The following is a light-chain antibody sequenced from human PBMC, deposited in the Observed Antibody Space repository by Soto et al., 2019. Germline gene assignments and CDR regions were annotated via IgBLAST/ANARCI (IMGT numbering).Light chain of an antibody. CDR1: SSDVGLYNY. Sequence: QSALTQPASVSGSPGQSITISCTGTSSDVGLYNYVSWYQQYPGKAPKLMIFEVSNRPSWVSNRFSGSKSGNTASLTISGLQAEDEADYYCISYTTSSTSYVFGTGTKLTVL. CDR2: EVS. V-gene: IGLV2-14*01. J-gene: IGLJ1*01. CDR3: ISYTTSSTSYV.